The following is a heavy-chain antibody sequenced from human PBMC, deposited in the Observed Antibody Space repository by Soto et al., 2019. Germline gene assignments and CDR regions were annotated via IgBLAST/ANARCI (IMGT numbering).Heavy chain of an antibody. CDR1: GGSFSGYY. Sequence: QVQLRQWGAGLLKPSETLSLTCAVYGGSFSGYYWSWIRQPPGKGMEYIGEINHSGSTNYNPSLRSRVYNSINPPKHQFSSKLSAAADEDAGVYYSAKGWGGGRLVGYWGQGTLVTVAP. V-gene: IGHV4-34*01. D-gene: IGHD3-16*01. CDR3: AKGWGGGRLVGY. J-gene: IGHJ4*02. CDR2: INHSGST.